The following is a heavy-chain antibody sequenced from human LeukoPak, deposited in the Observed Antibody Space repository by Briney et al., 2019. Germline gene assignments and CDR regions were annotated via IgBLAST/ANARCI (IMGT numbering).Heavy chain of an antibody. J-gene: IGHJ6*02. CDR1: GGSFSDYY. CDR2: INHSGST. Sequence: PSETLSLTCAVYGGSFSDYYWSWIRQPPGKGLEWIGDINHSGSTNYNPSLKSRVTISVDTSKSQFSLRLNSVTAADTAVYYCARGARIVVAGTLNSNYYEMDVWGQGTTVTVSS. V-gene: IGHV4-34*01. D-gene: IGHD6-19*01. CDR3: ARGARIVVAGTLNSNYYEMDV.